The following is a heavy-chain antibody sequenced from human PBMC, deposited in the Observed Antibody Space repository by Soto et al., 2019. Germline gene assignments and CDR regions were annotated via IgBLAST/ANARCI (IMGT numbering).Heavy chain of an antibody. CDR1: GFTLGDYA. V-gene: IGHV3-49*03. CDR2: IRSKAYGGTT. J-gene: IGHJ4*02. Sequence: GGSLRLSCTASGFTLGDYAMSWFRQAPGKGLEWVGFIRSKAYGGTTEYAASVKGRFTISRDDSKSIAYLQMNSLKTEDTAVYYCTRDRSIAARPGIDYWGQGTLVTVSS. CDR3: TRDRSIAARPGIDY. D-gene: IGHD6-6*01.